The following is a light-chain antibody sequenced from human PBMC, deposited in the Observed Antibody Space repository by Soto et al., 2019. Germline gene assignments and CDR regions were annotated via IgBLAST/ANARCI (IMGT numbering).Light chain of an antibody. CDR3: HQFGYSPRT. CDR2: AAS. CDR1: QNLGSGY. V-gene: IGKV3-20*01. J-gene: IGKJ1*01. Sequence: QSPGNLSMSSGSLATIYCRASQNLGSGYLAWYQQKPGQAPRILIYAASRRATDSPDRFSGSGSGTDFTLAIRRLEPEDFAVYYCHQFGYSPRTFGQGTEVDIK.